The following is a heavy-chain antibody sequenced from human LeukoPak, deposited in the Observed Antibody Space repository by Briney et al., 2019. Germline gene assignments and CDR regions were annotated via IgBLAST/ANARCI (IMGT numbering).Heavy chain of an antibody. CDR2: IHTSGTT. CDR1: GDSISSYY. Sequence: SETLSLTCTVSGDSISSYYCTWIRQPAGKGLEWIGRIHTSGTTNYNPSLKSRVTMSEDTSKNQFSLKLSSVTAADTAVYYCARYSSGYYMDVWSKGTTVTVSS. CDR3: ARYSSGYYMDV. V-gene: IGHV4-4*07. D-gene: IGHD6-6*01. J-gene: IGHJ6*03.